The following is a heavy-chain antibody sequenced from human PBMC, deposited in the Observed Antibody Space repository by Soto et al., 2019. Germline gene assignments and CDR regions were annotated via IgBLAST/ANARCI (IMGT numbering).Heavy chain of an antibody. J-gene: IGHJ6*02. CDR2: IKGDGSDN. CDR1: GFAFNSYW. CDR3: ARHEPSFSYGMTV. V-gene: IGHV3-7*01. Sequence: EVQLVESGGGLVQPGGSLRLSCAASGFAFNSYWMSWVRQAPGKGLEWVANIKGDGSDNYYVDSVKGRFTISRDNARNSLYLQKNRLIAEDTAMYYCARHEPSFSYGMTVWGQGTTVTVSS.